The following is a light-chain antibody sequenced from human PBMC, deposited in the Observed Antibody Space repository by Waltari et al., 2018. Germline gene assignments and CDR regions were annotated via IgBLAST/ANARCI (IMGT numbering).Light chain of an antibody. Sequence: QSALTQPRSVSGSPGQSVTISCPGTSSDVGAYNYVPWYQQHPSRAPKLMIYDVSERPSGVSARFSGSKSGNTATLTISGLQADDGADYYCCSYAGSSTLVFGGGTTLTVV. J-gene: IGLJ3*02. CDR1: SSDVGAYNY. CDR3: CSYAGSSTLV. CDR2: DVS. V-gene: IGLV2-11*01.